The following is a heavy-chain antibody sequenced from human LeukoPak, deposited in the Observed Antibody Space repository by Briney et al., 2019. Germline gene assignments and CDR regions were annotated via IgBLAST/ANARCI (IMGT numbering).Heavy chain of an antibody. CDR3: AKDRTSMVTTGLDY. Sequence: PGGFLRLSCAASGITFSNYVMSWVRQAPGKGLEWVSAISGGGRNTYYAASVKGRFTISRDNSKNMLHLQMNSLRAEGTAVYYCAKDRTSMVTTGLDYWGQGTLVTVSS. CDR2: ISGGGRNT. V-gene: IGHV3-23*01. D-gene: IGHD4-17*01. J-gene: IGHJ4*02. CDR1: GITFSNYV.